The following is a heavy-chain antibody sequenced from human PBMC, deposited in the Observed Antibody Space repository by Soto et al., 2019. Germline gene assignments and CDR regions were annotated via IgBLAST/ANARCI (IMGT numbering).Heavy chain of an antibody. Sequence: SETLSLTCTVSGGSLNSGDYYWSWVRQPPGEGLEWIGYIYYTGSTYYNPSLKSRVTISGDTSNNQFSLRLNSVTAADTAVYYCARSVRGYSYGPFDYWGQGTLVTVSS. J-gene: IGHJ4*02. V-gene: IGHV4-30-4*01. CDR2: IYYTGST. CDR3: ARSVRGYSYGPFDY. D-gene: IGHD5-18*01. CDR1: GGSLNSGDYY.